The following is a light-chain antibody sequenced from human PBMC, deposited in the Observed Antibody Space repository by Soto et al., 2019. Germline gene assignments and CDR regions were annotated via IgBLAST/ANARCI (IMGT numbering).Light chain of an antibody. J-gene: IGLJ2*01. Sequence: QSALTQPASVSGSPGQSITISCTGTSSDIGAYNFVSWYQQHPGKAPKLMLYDVNIRPSGVSNRFSGSKSGNTASLTSSGLQAEDDADYYCTSWTTSTTMIFGGGTQLTVL. CDR2: DVN. CDR3: TSWTTSTTMI. V-gene: IGLV2-14*03. CDR1: SSDIGAYNF.